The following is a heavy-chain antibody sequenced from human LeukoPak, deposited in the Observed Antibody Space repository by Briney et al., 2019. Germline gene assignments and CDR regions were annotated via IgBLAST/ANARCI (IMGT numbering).Heavy chain of an antibody. Sequence: GGSLRLSCAASGFIFSNYWMSWIRQAPGRGLQWVSYVNSSGSYTNYADSVRGRFTISRDNAKDSLYLQMNSLRAEDTAVYYCARDWTYYYDSSGYYRAFDIWGQGTMVTV. CDR3: ARDWTYYYDSSGYYRAFDI. CDR1: GFIFSNYW. J-gene: IGHJ3*02. V-gene: IGHV3-11*05. CDR2: VNSSGSYT. D-gene: IGHD3-22*01.